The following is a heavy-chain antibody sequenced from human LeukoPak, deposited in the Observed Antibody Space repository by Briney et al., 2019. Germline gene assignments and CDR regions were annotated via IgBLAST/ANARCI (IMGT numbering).Heavy chain of an antibody. CDR2: ISWNSGSI. J-gene: IGHJ3*02. V-gene: IGHV3-9*01. CDR3: AKDSPEYGSGDDAFDI. D-gene: IGHD3-10*01. Sequence: GGSLRLSCAASGFTFDDYAMHWVRQARGKGREWVSCISWNSGSIGYADSVKGRFTISRDNAKNSLYLQMNSLRAEDTALYYCAKDSPEYGSGDDAFDIWGQGTMVTVSS. CDR1: GFTFDDYA.